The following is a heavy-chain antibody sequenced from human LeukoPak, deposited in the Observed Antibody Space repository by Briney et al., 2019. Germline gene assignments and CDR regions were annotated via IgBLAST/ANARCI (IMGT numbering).Heavy chain of an antibody. Sequence: ALLKACPKPALYTFTGYYIHSVRQAPGQGLGWMGWINPSSGGTNYPQKFQGRVTMTRDTSLSTAYMELSGLRSDDTAVYYCARGVVAATFYYYMYVWGKRTTVSV. CDR2: INPSSGGT. CDR1: LYTFTGYY. D-gene: IGHD2-15*01. J-gene: IGHJ6*03. V-gene: IGHV1-2*02. CDR3: ARGVVAATFYYYMYV.